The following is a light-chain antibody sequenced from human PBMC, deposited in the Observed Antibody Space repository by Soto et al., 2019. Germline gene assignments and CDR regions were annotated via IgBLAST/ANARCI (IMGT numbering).Light chain of an antibody. CDR3: QQYNNWPGT. V-gene: IGKV3D-15*01. CDR1: QSVSSN. Sequence: EIVMTQSPATLSVSPGERATLSCRASQSVSSNLAWYQQKPGQAPRLLIYGASIRATGIPARFSGSGSGTEFTLTISSLQSEDFAVYYCQQYNNWPGTFGQGTTLEIK. J-gene: IGKJ2*01. CDR2: GAS.